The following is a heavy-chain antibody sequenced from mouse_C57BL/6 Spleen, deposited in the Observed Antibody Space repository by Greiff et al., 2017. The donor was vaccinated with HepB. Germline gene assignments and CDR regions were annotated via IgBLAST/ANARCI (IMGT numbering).Heavy chain of an antibody. CDR1: GYTFTSYW. CDR2: IDTSDSET. CDR3: ARDSNYGGFAY. Sequence: QVQLQQPGAELVRPGSSVKLSCKASGYTFTSYWMHWVKQRPIQGLEWIGNIDTSDSETHYNQKFKDKATLTVDKSSSTAYMQLSSLTSEDSAVYYCARDSNYGGFAYWGQGTLVTVSA. V-gene: IGHV1-52*01. J-gene: IGHJ3*01. D-gene: IGHD2-5*01.